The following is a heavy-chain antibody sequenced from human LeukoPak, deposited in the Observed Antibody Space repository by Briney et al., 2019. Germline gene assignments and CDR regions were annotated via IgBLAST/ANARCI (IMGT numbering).Heavy chain of an antibody. D-gene: IGHD6-19*01. CDR1: GGTFSSYA. Sequence: SVKVSCKASGGTFSSYAISWVRQAPGQGLEWMGRIIHIFGTANYAQKFQGRVTITTDESTSTAYMELSSLRSEDTAVYYCARDLYSSGWYDAFDIWGQGTMVTVSS. V-gene: IGHV1-69*05. CDR2: IIHIFGTA. CDR3: ARDLYSSGWYDAFDI. J-gene: IGHJ3*02.